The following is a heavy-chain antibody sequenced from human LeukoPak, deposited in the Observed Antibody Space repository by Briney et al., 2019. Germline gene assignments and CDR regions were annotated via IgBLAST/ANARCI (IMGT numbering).Heavy chain of an antibody. V-gene: IGHV3-53*01. Sequence: GGSLRLSCAASGFTVSSNYRSWVRQAPGKGLEWVSGIYSGGSTYYSDSVKGRFTISRDNSKNTLYLQMNSLRAEDTSVYYCARASLYDILTGYYTPYYFDYWGQGTLVTVSS. CDR1: GFTVSSNY. CDR2: IYSGGST. CDR3: ARASLYDILTGYYTPYYFDY. J-gene: IGHJ4*02. D-gene: IGHD3-9*01.